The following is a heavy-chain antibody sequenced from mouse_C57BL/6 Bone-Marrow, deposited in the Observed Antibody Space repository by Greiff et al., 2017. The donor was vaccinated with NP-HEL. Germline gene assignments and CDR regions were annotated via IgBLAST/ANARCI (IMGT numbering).Heavy chain of an antibody. CDR1: GFTFSSYA. CDR2: ISSGGDYI. V-gene: IGHV5-9-1*02. CDR3: TSSLYYSNYEGYAMDY. J-gene: IGHJ4*01. D-gene: IGHD2-5*01. Sequence: EVKLVESGEGLVKPGGSLKLSCAASGFTFSSYAMSWVRQTPEKRLAWVAYISSGGDYIYYADTVKGRFTISRDNARNTLYLQMSSLKSEDTAMYYCTSSLYYSNYEGYAMDYWGQGTSVTVSS.